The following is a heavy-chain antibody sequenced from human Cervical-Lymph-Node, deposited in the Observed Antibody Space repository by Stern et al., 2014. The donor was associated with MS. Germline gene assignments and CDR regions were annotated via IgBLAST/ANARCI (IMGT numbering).Heavy chain of an antibody. CDR3: ARFTHSSGWLEKYYYYYGMDV. J-gene: IGHJ6*02. V-gene: IGHV3-11*01. Sequence: VQLVESGGGLVKPGGSLRLSCAASGFTFSDYYMSWIRQAPGKGLEWVSYISSSGSTIYYADSVKGRFTISRDNAKNSLYLQMNSLRAEDTAVYYCARFTHSSGWLEKYYYYYGMDVWGQGTTVTVSS. CDR1: GFTFSDYY. D-gene: IGHD6-19*01. CDR2: ISSSGSTI.